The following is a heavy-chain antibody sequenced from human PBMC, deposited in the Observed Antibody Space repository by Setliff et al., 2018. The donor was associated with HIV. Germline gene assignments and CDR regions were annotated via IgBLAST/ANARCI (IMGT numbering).Heavy chain of an antibody. CDR3: VNPSGAMGDFDS. J-gene: IGHJ4*02. V-gene: IGHV4-39*01. CDR1: GGSITNDNNY. CDR2: IYYHGST. Sequence: SETLSLTCSVSGGSITNDNNYWGWIRQPPGKGLEWIGTIYYHGSTYYNPPLKSRVTISIDTSKNQFSLQLTSVTAADTAVYYCVNPSGAMGDFDSWGQGTLVTVSS. D-gene: IGHD3-16*01.